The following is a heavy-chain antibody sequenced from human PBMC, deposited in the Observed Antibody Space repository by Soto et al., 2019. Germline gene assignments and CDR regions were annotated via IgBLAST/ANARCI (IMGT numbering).Heavy chain of an antibody. CDR2: ISSSGSTI. CDR1: GFTFSDYY. Sequence: SLRLSCAASGFTFSDYYMSWIRQAPGKGLEWVSYISSSGSTIYYADSVKGRFTISRDNAKNLLYLQMNSLRAEDTAVYYCARFLGALNYYYYYGMDVWGQGTTVTVSS. V-gene: IGHV3-11*01. J-gene: IGHJ6*02. CDR3: ARFLGALNYYYYYGMDV.